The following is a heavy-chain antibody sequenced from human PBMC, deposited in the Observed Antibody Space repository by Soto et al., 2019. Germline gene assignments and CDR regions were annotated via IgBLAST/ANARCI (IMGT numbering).Heavy chain of an antibody. J-gene: IGHJ3*02. CDR1: GGSISSSSYY. Sequence: TSETLSLTCTVSGGSISSSSYYWGWIRQPPGKGLEWIGSIYYSGSTYYNPSLKSRVTISVDTSKNQFSLKLSSVTAADTAVYYCARHTGAMVRGVIIKGAFDIWGQGTMVTVSS. D-gene: IGHD3-10*01. CDR2: IYYSGST. CDR3: ARHTGAMVRGVIIKGAFDI. V-gene: IGHV4-39*01.